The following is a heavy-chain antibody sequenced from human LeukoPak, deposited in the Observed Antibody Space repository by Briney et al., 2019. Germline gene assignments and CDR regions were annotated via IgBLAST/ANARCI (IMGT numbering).Heavy chain of an antibody. J-gene: IGHJ4*02. D-gene: IGHD3-22*01. Sequence: ASVKVSCKVSGYTLTELSMHWVRQAPGKWLELMGGSDPEDGETIYAQKFQGRVTMTEDTSTDTAYMELSSLRSEDTAVYYCATHRLGSGYQFDYWGQGTLVTVSS. CDR2: SDPEDGET. CDR1: GYTLTELS. CDR3: ATHRLGSGYQFDY. V-gene: IGHV1-24*01.